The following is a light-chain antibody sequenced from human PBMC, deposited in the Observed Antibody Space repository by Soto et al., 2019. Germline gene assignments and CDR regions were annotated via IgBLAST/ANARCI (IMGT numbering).Light chain of an antibody. CDR1: SSDVGAYNY. Sequence: QSVLTQPASVSGSLGQSITISCTGTSSDVGAYNYVSWYQQHPDKAPKLLIFEVTNRPSGVSGRFSGSKSGITASLSISGLQPEDEADYYCTSYSSSSPVLFGGGTKVTFL. CDR3: TSYSSSSPVL. J-gene: IGLJ2*01. CDR2: EVT. V-gene: IGLV2-14*01.